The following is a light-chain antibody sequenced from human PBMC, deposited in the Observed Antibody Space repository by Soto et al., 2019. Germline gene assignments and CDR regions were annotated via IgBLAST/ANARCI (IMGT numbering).Light chain of an antibody. CDR2: GAS. CDR1: QSVSNNY. CDR3: QQYDSSGT. Sequence: EIVLTQSPGTLSLSPGERATLSCRASQSVSNNYLAWYQQKPGQAPRLLIYGASNWATGIPDRFSGSGSGTDFTLTISRLEPEDFAVYYCQQYDSSGTFGQGTKVEIK. V-gene: IGKV3-20*01. J-gene: IGKJ1*01.